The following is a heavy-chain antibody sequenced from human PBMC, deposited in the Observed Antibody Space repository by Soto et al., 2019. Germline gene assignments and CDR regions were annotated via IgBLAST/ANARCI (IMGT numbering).Heavy chain of an antibody. Sequence: EVQLLESGGGLVQPGGSLRLSCAASGFTFSSYAMNWVRQAPGEGLEWVSVITNSGGDKLHADSVQGRFTISRDNSKNTLYQEMDRMRAGDTDIYYCAKGSGGSYPGSRVFDFWGQGTRVTVSP. J-gene: IGHJ4*02. D-gene: IGHD1-26*01. CDR3: AKGSGGSYPGSRVFDF. CDR1: GFTFSSYA. V-gene: IGHV3-23*01. CDR2: ITNSGGDK.